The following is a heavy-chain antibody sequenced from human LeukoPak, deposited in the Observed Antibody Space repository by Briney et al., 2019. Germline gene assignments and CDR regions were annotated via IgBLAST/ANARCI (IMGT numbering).Heavy chain of an antibody. V-gene: IGHV3-7*05. CDR1: GFPFSSFW. J-gene: IGHJ4*02. D-gene: IGHD3-10*01. CDR2: IKQDGSEK. CDR3: ARDRVTMVRGVNYYFDY. Sequence: GGSLRLSCAASGFPFSSFWMSWARQAPGKGLEWVANIKQDGSEKYYVDSVKGRFTISRDNAKNSLYLQMNSLRAEDTAVYYCARDRVTMVRGVNYYFDYWGQGTLVTVSS.